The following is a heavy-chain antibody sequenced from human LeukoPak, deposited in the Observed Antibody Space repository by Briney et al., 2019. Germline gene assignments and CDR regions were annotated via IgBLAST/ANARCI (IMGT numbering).Heavy chain of an antibody. J-gene: IGHJ4*02. Sequence: PSETLSLTCTVSGGSISSSSYYWGWIRQPPGKGLEWIGSIYYSGSTYYNPSLKSRATISVDTSKNQYFLKLSSVTAADTAVYYCARQNTAMVTSFDYWGQGTLVTVSS. CDR2: IYYSGST. D-gene: IGHD5-18*01. CDR3: ARQNTAMVTSFDY. CDR1: GGSISSSSYY. V-gene: IGHV4-39*01.